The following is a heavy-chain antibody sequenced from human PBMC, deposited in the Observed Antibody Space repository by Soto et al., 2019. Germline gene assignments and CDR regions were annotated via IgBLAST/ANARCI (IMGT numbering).Heavy chain of an antibody. J-gene: IGHJ4*02. CDR3: ARVSDCSGGSCYRRGPYYFDY. D-gene: IGHD2-15*01. CDR2: IYYSGST. CDR1: GGSISSYY. Sequence: SETLSLTCTVSGGSISSYYWSWIRQPPGKGLEWIGYIYYSGSTNYNPSPKSRVTISVDTSKNQFSLKLSSVTAADTAVYYCARVSDCSGGSCYRRGPYYFDYWGQGTLVTVSS. V-gene: IGHV4-59*01.